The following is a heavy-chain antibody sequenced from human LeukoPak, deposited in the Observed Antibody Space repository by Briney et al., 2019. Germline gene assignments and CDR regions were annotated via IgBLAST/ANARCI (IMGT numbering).Heavy chain of an antibody. D-gene: IGHD6-19*01. CDR1: GGSFSGYY. J-gene: IGHJ6*03. CDR2: INHSGST. CDR3: ARAAGKVAGIVFYYYYYMDV. Sequence: PPETLSLTCAVYGGSFSGYYWSWIRQPPGKGLEWIGEINHSGSTNYNPSLKSRVTISVDTSKNQFSLKLSSVTAADTAVYYCARAAGKVAGIVFYYYYYMDVWGKGTTVTVSS. V-gene: IGHV4-34*01.